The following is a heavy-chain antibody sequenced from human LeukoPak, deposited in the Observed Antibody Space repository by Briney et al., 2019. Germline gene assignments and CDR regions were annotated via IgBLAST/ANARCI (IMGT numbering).Heavy chain of an antibody. CDR1: GFTFSDYY. J-gene: IGHJ4*02. D-gene: IGHD2-21*02. V-gene: IGHV3-11*06. Sequence: GGSLRLSCAASGFTFSDYYMSWIRQAPGKGLEWVSYISSSSSYTNYADSVKGRFTISRDNAKNSLYLQMNSLRAEDTAVYYCARVPSSISSTAIIFYYFDYWSQGTLVTVSS. CDR2: ISSSSSYT. CDR3: ARVPSSISSTAIIFYYFDY.